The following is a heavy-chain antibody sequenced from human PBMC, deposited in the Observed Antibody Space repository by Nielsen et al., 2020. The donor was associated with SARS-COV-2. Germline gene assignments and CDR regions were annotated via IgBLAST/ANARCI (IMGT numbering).Heavy chain of an antibody. CDR3: AKDRTEYYDVLTGYLDH. Sequence: GESLKISCAASGFMFSTYAMSWVRQAPGKGLEWVSGITGSGGRTHSADSVEGRFTFSRDNFKNTLYLQMNSLRAEDTAVYYCAKDRTEYYDVLTGYLDHWGQGTLVTVPS. CDR1: GFMFSTYA. D-gene: IGHD3-9*01. CDR2: ITGSGGRT. V-gene: IGHV3-23*01. J-gene: IGHJ4*02.